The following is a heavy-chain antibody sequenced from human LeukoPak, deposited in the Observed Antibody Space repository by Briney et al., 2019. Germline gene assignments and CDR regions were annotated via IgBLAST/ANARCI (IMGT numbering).Heavy chain of an antibody. CDR1: GYTLTELS. CDR2: FDPEDGET. D-gene: IGHD1-26*01. Sequence: ASVKVSCKVSGYTLTELSMHWVRQAPGKGLEWMGGFDPEDGETIYAQKFQGRVTMTEDTSTDTAYMELSSLRSEDTAVYYCATVDSKWWELLFDYWGQGTLVTVSS. V-gene: IGHV1-24*01. J-gene: IGHJ4*02. CDR3: ATVDSKWWELLFDY.